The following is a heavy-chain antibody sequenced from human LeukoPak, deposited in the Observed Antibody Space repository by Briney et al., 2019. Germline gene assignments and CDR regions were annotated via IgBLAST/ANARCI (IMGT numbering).Heavy chain of an antibody. CDR1: GGSISRSNYY. J-gene: IGHJ4*02. CDR3: ARRGDSYAVFDY. CDR2: IYYRGST. Sequence: SETLSLTCTVSGGSISRSNYYWGWIRQPPGKGLEWIGSIYYRGSTYYNPSLTSRVTISVDTSKNQFSLKLSSETAADTAVYYCARRGDSYAVFDYWGQGTLVTVSS. V-gene: IGHV4-39*01. D-gene: IGHD5-18*01.